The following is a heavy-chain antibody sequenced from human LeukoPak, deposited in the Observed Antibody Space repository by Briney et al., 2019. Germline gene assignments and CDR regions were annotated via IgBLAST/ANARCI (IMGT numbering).Heavy chain of an antibody. CDR2: SSYTGSS. CDR1: GGSIRSSTYS. D-gene: IGHD2-21*02. CDR3: ARDSVAVSASNLDF. Sequence: SETLSLTCTVSGGSIRSSTYSWAWLRQPPGKRLEWLGCSSYTGSSYYNPSLSSRVTISEDTSKNQFSLKLSSVTAADTAVYYCARDSVAVSASNLDFWGQGTLVTVSS. V-gene: IGHV4-39*07. J-gene: IGHJ4*02.